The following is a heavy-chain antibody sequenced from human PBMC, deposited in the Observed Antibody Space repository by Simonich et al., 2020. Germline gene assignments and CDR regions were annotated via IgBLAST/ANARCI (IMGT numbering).Heavy chain of an antibody. J-gene: IGHJ3*02. V-gene: IGHV3-48*01. CDR3: ARDSSYYAFDI. Sequence: EVQLVESGGGLVQPGGSLRLSCAASGFTFSSYSMNWVRQAPGKGLEWVSYLSSSSSTNYYADSVKGRFTISRDNAKNSLYLQMNSLRAEDTAVYYCARDSSYYAFDIWGQGTMVTVSS. CDR2: LSSSSSTN. CDR1: GFTFSSYS. D-gene: IGHD5-12*01.